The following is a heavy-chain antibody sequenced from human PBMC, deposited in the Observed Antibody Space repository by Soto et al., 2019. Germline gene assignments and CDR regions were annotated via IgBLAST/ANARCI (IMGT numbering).Heavy chain of an antibody. Sequence: QITLRESGPPLVKPTQSRTLTCTFSGFSLSTNEVGVGWIRQPPGKALEWVALSYWDGDTHFSPSLKTRLSITPDHSKNHMVLLMTNMDPVDTATYYCAHRRVGYGSNLHPGHFDYWGQGTLVTVSS. J-gene: IGHJ4*02. CDR2: SYWDGDT. CDR3: AHRRVGYGSNLHPGHFDY. V-gene: IGHV2-5*02. CDR1: GFSLSTNEVG. D-gene: IGHD2-2*01.